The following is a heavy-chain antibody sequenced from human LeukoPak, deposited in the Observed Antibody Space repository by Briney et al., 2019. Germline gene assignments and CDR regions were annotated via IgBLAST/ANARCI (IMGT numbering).Heavy chain of an antibody. CDR3: ARGYFGWLTSYWYFDL. CDR2: IFSGGST. V-gene: IGHV4-39*07. D-gene: IGHD3-9*01. CDR1: GGSISSSTFY. Sequence: SETLSLTCTVSGGSISSSTFYWGWIRQPPGKGLEWIGSIFSGGSTYYNPSLKSRVTISVDTSKNQFSLKLSSVTAADTAVYYCARGYFGWLTSYWYFDLWGRGTPVTVSS. J-gene: IGHJ2*01.